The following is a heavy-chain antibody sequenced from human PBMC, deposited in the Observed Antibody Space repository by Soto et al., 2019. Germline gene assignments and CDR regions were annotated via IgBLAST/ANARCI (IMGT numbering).Heavy chain of an antibody. CDR2: INHSGST. CDR3: ARGGYSYGYSRLPNFDY. CDR1: GGSFSGYY. D-gene: IGHD5-18*01. V-gene: IGHV4-34*01. Sequence: SETLSLTCAVYGGSFSGYYWSWIRQPPGKGLEWIGEINHSGSTNYNPSLKSRVTISVDTSKNQFSLKLSSVTAADTAVYYCARGGYSYGYSRLPNFDYWGQGTLVTVSS. J-gene: IGHJ4*02.